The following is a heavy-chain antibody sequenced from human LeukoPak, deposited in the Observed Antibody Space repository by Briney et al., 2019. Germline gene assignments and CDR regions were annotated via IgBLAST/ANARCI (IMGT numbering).Heavy chain of an antibody. CDR3: ARDYDFWSGQD. CDR1: GGTFSRYA. CDR2: IIPILGIA. V-gene: IGHV1-69*04. D-gene: IGHD3-3*01. J-gene: IGHJ1*01. Sequence: SVKVSCKASGGTFSRYAISWVRQAPGQGLEWMGRIIPILGIANYAQKFQGRVTITADKSTSTAYMELSSLRSEDTAVYYCARDYDFWSGQDWGQGTLVTVSS.